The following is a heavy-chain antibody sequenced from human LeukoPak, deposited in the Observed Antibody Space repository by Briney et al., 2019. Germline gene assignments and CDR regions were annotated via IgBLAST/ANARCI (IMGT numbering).Heavy chain of an antibody. V-gene: IGHV1-69*13. CDR1: GGTFSSYA. D-gene: IGHD4-23*01. J-gene: IGHJ4*02. CDR3: ARDEGGNFPDY. Sequence: GASVKVSCTASGGTFSSYAISWVRQAPGQGLEWMGGIIPIFGTANYAQKFQGRVTITADESTSTAYMELSSLRSEDTAVYYCARDEGGNFPDYWGQGTLVTVSS. CDR2: IIPIFGTA.